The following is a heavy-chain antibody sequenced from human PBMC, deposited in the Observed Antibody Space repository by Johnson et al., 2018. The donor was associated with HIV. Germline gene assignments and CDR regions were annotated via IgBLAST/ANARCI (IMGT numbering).Heavy chain of an antibody. CDR1: GFTFDDYA. CDR3: AREACSSVSFDI. V-gene: IGHV3-9*01. Sequence: VQLVESGGGLVQPGRSLRLSCAASGFTFDDYAMHWVRQAPGKGLEWVSGINWNGGSRGYAGSVKGRFTISRDNAKNFLYLQMNGLRAEDTALDYCAREACSSVSFDIWGQGTMVTVAS. D-gene: IGHD6-13*01. J-gene: IGHJ3*02. CDR2: INWNGGSR.